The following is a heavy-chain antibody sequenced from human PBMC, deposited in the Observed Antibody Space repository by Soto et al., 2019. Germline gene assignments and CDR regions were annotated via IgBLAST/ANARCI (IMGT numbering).Heavy chain of an antibody. Sequence: VASVKVSCKASGYTFTDYYMHWVRRAPGQGPERMGWINPNSGGTYYAQKFQGRVTMTSDTSISTAYMELSGLRSDETAVYYCARDKGSVLHNWFEPWGQGTLVTVSS. CDR1: GYTFTDYY. CDR2: INPNSGGT. J-gene: IGHJ5*02. CDR3: ARDKGSVLHNWFEP. V-gene: IGHV1-2*02.